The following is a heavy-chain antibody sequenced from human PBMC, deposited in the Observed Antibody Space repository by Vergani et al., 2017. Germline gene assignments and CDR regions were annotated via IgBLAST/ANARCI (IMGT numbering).Heavy chain of an antibody. CDR1: GYSFTSYW. CDR3: ARPTYYYDSSGYSQEDAFDI. CDR2: IYPGDSDT. D-gene: IGHD3-22*01. V-gene: IGHV5-51*01. J-gene: IGHJ3*02. Sequence: EVQLVQSGAEVKKPGESLKISCKGSGYSFTSYWIGWVRQMPGKGLEWMGIIYPGDSDTRYSPSFQVQVTISADKSISTAYLQWSSLKASDTAMYYCARPTYYYDSSGYSQEDAFDIWGQGTMVTVSS.